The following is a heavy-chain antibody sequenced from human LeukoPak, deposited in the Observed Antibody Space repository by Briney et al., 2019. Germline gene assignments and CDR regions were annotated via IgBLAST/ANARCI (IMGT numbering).Heavy chain of an antibody. CDR3: AKDRYSTHNWFDP. D-gene: IGHD5-12*01. V-gene: IGHV3-30*18. J-gene: IGHJ5*02. CDR2: ISYDGSNK. CDR1: GFTFSSYG. Sequence: PGGSLRLSSAASGFTFSSYGMHWVRQAPGKGLEWVAIISYDGSNKYYADSVKGRFTISRDNSKNTLYLQMNSLRTEDTAVYYCAKDRYSTHNWFDPWGQGTLVTVSS.